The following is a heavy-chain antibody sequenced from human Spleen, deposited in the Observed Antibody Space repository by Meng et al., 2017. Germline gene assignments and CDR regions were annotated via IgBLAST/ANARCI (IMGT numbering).Heavy chain of an antibody. CDR1: GGSFSGYY. J-gene: IGHJ4*02. Sequence: HVQLQESGPGLVKPSETLSLTCAVYGGSFSGYYWSWIRQPPGKGLEWIGEINHSGSTNYNPSLKSRVTISVDTSKNQFSLKLSSVTAADTAVYYCARGAQDSSSWGQGTLVTVSS. CDR3: ARGAQDSSS. V-gene: IGHV4-34*01. D-gene: IGHD6-13*01. CDR2: INHSGST.